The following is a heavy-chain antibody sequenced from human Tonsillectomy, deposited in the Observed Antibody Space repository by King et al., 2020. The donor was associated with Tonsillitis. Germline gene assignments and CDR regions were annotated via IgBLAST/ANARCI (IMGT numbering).Heavy chain of an antibody. J-gene: IGHJ5*02. V-gene: IGHV4-39*01. CDR2: INYSGST. CDR3: ARSPIWSGWGNDWFDT. CDR1: GGFSNDNYY. D-gene: IGHD3-3*01. Sequence: QLQESGPGLVKPSETLSLTCTVSGGFSNDNYYWGWIRQPPGKGLEWIGNINYSGSTFYNPSLKSRITMSEDTSKNQFSLKLSSVTAADTAVYFCARSPIWSGWGNDWFDTWGQGTLVIVSS.